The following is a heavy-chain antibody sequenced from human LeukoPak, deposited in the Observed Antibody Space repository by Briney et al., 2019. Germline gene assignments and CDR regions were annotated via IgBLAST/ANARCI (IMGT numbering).Heavy chain of an antibody. CDR2: IYYSGST. CDR1: GGSVSSYY. Sequence: SETLSLTCTVSGGSVSSYYWGWIRQPPGKGLEWIGSIYYSGSTYYNPSLKSRVTISVDTSKNQFSLKLSSVTAADTAVYYCARLGLSDWSWFDPWGQGTPVTVSS. CDR3: ARLGLSDWSWFDP. V-gene: IGHV4-39*01. D-gene: IGHD2-21*01. J-gene: IGHJ5*02.